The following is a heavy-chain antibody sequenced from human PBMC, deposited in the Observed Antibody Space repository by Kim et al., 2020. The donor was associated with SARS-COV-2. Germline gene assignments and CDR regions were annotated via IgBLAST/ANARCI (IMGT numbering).Heavy chain of an antibody. Sequence: KYYADSVKGRFTISRDNSKKILYLQMNSLRAEDTALYYCARVFDTYYMDVWGKGTTVTVSS. CDR3: ARVFDTYYMDV. J-gene: IGHJ6*03. V-gene: IGHV3-33*01. D-gene: IGHD3-3*01. CDR2: K.